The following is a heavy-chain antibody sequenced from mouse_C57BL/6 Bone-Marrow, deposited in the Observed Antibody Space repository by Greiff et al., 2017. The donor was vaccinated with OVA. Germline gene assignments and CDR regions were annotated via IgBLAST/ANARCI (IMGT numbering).Heavy chain of an antibody. Sequence: QVQLQQSGTELVKPGASVKLSCKASGYTFTSYWMHWVKQRPGQGLEWIGNINPSNGGTNYNEKFKSKATLTVDKSSSTAYMQLSSLTSEDSAVYYCAREGLLRYYFDYWGQGTTLTVSS. CDR2: INPSNGGT. CDR1: GYTFTSYW. D-gene: IGHD1-1*01. CDR3: AREGLLRYYFDY. V-gene: IGHV1-53*01. J-gene: IGHJ2*01.